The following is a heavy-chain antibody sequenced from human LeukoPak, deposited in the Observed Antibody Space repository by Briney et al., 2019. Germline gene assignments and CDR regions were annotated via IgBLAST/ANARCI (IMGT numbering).Heavy chain of an antibody. J-gene: IGHJ6*02. V-gene: IGHV3-23*01. CDR3: AKSEYSSSWGIYYYYYGMDV. Sequence: GGSPRLSCAASGFTFSSYAMSWVRQAPGKGLEWVSAISGSGGSTYYADSVKGRFTISRDNSKNTLYLQMNSLRAEDTAVYYCAKSEYSSSWGIYYYYYGMDVWGQGTTVTVSS. CDR1: GFTFSSYA. CDR2: ISGSGGST. D-gene: IGHD6-13*01.